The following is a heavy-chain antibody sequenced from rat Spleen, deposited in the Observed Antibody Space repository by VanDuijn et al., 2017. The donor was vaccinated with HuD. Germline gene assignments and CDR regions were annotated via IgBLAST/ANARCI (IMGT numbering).Heavy chain of an antibody. J-gene: IGHJ2*01. CDR1: DYSITSNY. CDR3: TRGAAPDY. D-gene: IGHD3-1*01. Sequence: EVQLQESGPGLVKPSQSLSLTCSVTDYSITSNYWAWIRKFPGNEMEWMGYISYSGSTSYNLSLKSRMSLTRDISKNKFFLQLNSVTAEDTGTYYCTRGAAPDYWGQGVMVTVSS. CDR2: ISYSGST. V-gene: IGHV3-1*01.